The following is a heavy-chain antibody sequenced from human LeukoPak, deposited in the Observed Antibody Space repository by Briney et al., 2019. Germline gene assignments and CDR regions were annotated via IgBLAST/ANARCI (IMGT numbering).Heavy chain of an antibody. V-gene: IGHV3-53*05. CDR1: GFTVSRNY. D-gene: IGHD3-10*01. CDR3: ARDLYGLGYFDY. Sequence: GGSLRLSCAASGFTVSRNYMTWVRQAPGKGLEWVSVIYSGGSTYYADSVKGRFTISRDNSKNTLYLQMNSLRAEDTAVYYCARDLYGLGYFDYWGQGTLVTVSS. CDR2: IYSGGST. J-gene: IGHJ4*02.